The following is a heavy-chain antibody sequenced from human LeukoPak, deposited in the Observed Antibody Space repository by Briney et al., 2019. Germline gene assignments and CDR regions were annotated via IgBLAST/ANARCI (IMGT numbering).Heavy chain of an antibody. J-gene: IGHJ5*02. D-gene: IGHD2-15*01. V-gene: IGHV1-69*04. CDR2: IIPILGIA. CDR3: ARVVSPIVVVVAAKGGTDWFDP. Sequence: SVKVSCKASGGTFSSYAISWVRQAPGQGLEWMGRIIPILGIANYAQKFQGRVTITADKSTSTAYMELSSLRSEDTAVYYCARVVSPIVVVVAAKGGTDWFDPWGQGTLVTVSS. CDR1: GGTFSSYA.